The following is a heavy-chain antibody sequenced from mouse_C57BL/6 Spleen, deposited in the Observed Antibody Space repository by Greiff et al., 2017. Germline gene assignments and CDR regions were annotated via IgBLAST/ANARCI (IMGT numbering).Heavy chain of an antibody. V-gene: IGHV7-3*01. CDR2: LRNKANGYTT. CDR1: VLTLTDQY. D-gene: IGHD1-1*01. CDR3: ARSLTVVSYYYAMDY. Sequence: EVKLVESGGGLVQPGGSLCLLCASSVLTLTDQYMSWLRAPRGRARVCLGFLRNKANGYTTEYSASGKGRFTISRDNSQSILYLQMNALRAEDSATYYCARSLTVVSYYYAMDYWGQGTSVTVSS. J-gene: IGHJ4*01.